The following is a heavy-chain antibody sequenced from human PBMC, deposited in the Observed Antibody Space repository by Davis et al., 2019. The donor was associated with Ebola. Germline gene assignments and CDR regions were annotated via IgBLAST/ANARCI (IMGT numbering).Heavy chain of an antibody. Sequence: MPSETLSLTCTVSGGSIISSSSYWGWIRQPPRKGLEWIGSIYHSGSTNYDPSLKSRVTISVDKSKNQFSLKLSSVTAADTAVYYCARVNELWFGELLYSNYYGMDVWGKGTTVTVSS. J-gene: IGHJ6*04. D-gene: IGHD3-10*01. CDR2: IYHSGST. V-gene: IGHV4-39*07. CDR1: GGSIISSSSY. CDR3: ARVNELWFGELLYSNYYGMDV.